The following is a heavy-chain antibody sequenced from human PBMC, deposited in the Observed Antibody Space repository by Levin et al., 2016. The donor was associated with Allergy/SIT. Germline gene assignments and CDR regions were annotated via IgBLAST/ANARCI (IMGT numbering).Heavy chain of an antibody. CDR1: GGSISSASW. J-gene: IGHJ6*03. CDR3: ARHGPQGRSYYYYYMDV. CDR2: IYHSGST. V-gene: IGHV4-4*02. Sequence: GSLRLSCAVSGGSISSASWWSWVRQPPGKGLEWIGEIYHSGSTNYNPSLKTRVTISVDKSKNQFSLKVNSVTAADTAVYYCARHGPQGRSYYYYYMDVWGKGTTVTVSS. D-gene: IGHD5-24*01.